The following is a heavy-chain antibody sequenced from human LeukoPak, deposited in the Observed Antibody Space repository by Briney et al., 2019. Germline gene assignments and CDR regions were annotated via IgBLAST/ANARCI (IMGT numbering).Heavy chain of an antibody. CDR2: TYYRSKWYN. V-gene: IGHV6-1*01. CDR3: ARDSPLTTVTTFPYWYFDL. Sequence: TSQTLSLTCAISGDIVSSNSAAWNWIRQSPSRGLEWLGRTYYRSKWYNDYAVSVKSRITINPDTSKNQFSLQLNSVTPEDTAVYYCARDSPLTTVTTFPYWYFDLWGRGTLVTVSS. D-gene: IGHD4-17*01. CDR1: GDIVSSNSAA. J-gene: IGHJ2*01.